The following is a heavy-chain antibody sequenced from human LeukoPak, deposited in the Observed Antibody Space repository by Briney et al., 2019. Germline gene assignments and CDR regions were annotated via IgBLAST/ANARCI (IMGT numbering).Heavy chain of an antibody. CDR2: IYSGGGT. CDR3: ARGGPVPGSYSHVDY. CDR1: GFTVSSYF. V-gene: IGHV3-53*04. J-gene: IGHJ4*02. D-gene: IGHD1-26*01. Sequence: GCSLTLSCAASGFTVSSYFMSWVRQAPGKGLEWVSVIYSGGGTYYADSVKGRFTISRHNSKNTLYLQMNTPRAEDTAVYYCARGGPVPGSYSHVDYWGQGTLVSVSS.